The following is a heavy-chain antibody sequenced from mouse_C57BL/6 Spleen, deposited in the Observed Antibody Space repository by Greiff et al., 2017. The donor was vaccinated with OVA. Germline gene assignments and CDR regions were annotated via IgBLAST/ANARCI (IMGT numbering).Heavy chain of an antibody. Sequence: QVQLKESGAELMKPGASVKLSCKATGYTFTGYWIEWVKQRPGHGLEWIGEILPGSGSTNYNEKFKGKATFAADTSSNTAYMQLISLTTEDSAIYYSAKWLSYYNYDGGFAYWGQATLVTVA. J-gene: IGHJ3*01. CDR3: AKWLSYYNYDGGFAY. D-gene: IGHD2-12*01. V-gene: IGHV1-9*01. CDR1: GYTFTGYW. CDR2: ILPGSGST.